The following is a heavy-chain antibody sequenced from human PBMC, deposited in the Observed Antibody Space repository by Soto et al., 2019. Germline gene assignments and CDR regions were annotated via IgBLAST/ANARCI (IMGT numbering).Heavy chain of an antibody. V-gene: IGHV3-30*03. J-gene: IGHJ3*02. CDR2: ISFDGSNI. CDR3: ARDFNYDRAFDI. D-gene: IGHD5-12*01. Sequence: QVQLVESGGGVVQPGRSLRLSCAASGFTFSSYGMHWVRQAPGKGLEWVAVISFDGSNIYYVDSVKGRFTISRDNSKNTLYLQMNSLRAEDTAVYYCARDFNYDRAFDIWGQGTMVTVSS. CDR1: GFTFSSYG.